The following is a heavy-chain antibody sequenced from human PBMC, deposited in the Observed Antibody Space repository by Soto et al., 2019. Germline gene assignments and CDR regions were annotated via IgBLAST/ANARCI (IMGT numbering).Heavy chain of an antibody. Sequence: AGGSMRLSCAAAGGTFRGCGRGWVSKAPGKGLEWVSDIIDSGASTYYADSVKGRFTISRDNSKSTLYLQMNSLRAEDTALYYCAKGRSYYYYYGVDVWGQGTTVTVSS. V-gene: IGHV3-23*01. CDR1: GGTFRGCG. CDR3: AKGRSYYYYYGVDV. J-gene: IGHJ6*02. CDR2: IIDSGAST.